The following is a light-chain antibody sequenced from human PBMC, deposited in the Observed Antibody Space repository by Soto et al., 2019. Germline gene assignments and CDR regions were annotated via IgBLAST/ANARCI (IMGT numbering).Light chain of an antibody. Sequence: QAVVTQAPSLTVSPGGTVTLTCGSSSGAVTSGHFPYWIQQKPGQAPRTLIYDTSNRQSWTPAQFSGSLLGGKAALTLSAAQPEDEAEYYCLLADSGAWVFGGGTKLTVL. J-gene: IGLJ3*02. CDR3: LLADSGAWV. V-gene: IGLV7-46*01. CDR2: DTS. CDR1: SGAVTSGHF.